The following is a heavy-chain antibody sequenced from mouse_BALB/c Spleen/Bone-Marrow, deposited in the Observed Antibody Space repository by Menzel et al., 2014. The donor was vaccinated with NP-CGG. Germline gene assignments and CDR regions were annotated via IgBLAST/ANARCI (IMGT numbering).Heavy chain of an antibody. Sequence: EVKLVESGPGLVKPSQSLSLICTVTGYSITSDYARNWIRQFLGNKLEWMGYISYSGSTSYNPSLKSRISITRDTSKNQFFLQLSSVTTEDTATYYCARYDYDVGYFDYWGQGTTLTVSS. CDR2: ISYSGST. CDR3: ARYDYDVGYFDY. D-gene: IGHD2-4*01. J-gene: IGHJ2*01. CDR1: GYSITSDYA. V-gene: IGHV3-2*02.